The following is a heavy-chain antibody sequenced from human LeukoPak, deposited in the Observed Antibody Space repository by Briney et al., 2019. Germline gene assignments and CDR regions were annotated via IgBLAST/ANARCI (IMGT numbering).Heavy chain of an antibody. D-gene: IGHD3-3*01. V-gene: IGHV5-51*01. CDR1: GYSFTSYW. CDR2: IYPGDSDT. Sequence: GESLKISCKGSGYSFTSYWIGWVRQMPGKGLEWMGIIYPGDSDTRYSPSSQGQVTISADKSISTAYLQWSSLKASDTAMYYCARSPYDFWSGYSIDVWGQGTLVTVSS. J-gene: IGHJ4*02. CDR3: ARSPYDFWSGYSIDV.